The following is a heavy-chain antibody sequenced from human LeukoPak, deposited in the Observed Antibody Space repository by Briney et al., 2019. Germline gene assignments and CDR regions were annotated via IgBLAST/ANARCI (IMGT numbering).Heavy chain of an antibody. CDR1: GYSFTSYD. Sequence: ASVKVSCKASGYSFTSYDINWVRQATGQGLEWMGWMNPNSGNTGYAQKFQGRVTMTRNTSISTAYMELSSLRSEDTAVYHCARGRDSSSWYYFDYWGQGTLVTVSS. J-gene: IGHJ4*02. CDR2: MNPNSGNT. CDR3: ARGRDSSSWYYFDY. V-gene: IGHV1-8*01. D-gene: IGHD6-13*01.